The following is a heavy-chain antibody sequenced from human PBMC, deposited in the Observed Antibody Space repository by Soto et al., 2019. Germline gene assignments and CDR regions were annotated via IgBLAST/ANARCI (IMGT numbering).Heavy chain of an antibody. Sequence: PSETLSLTCAVSGGAIISSNCLILFRQPPGKGLEWIGEIYHSGSTNYNPSLKSRVTISVDKSKNQFSLKLSSVTAADTAVYYCAGYGDSPNFDYWGQGTLVTVSS. D-gene: IGHD4-17*01. CDR3: AGYGDSPNFDY. J-gene: IGHJ4*02. V-gene: IGHV4-4*02. CDR2: IYHSGST. CDR1: GGAIISSNC.